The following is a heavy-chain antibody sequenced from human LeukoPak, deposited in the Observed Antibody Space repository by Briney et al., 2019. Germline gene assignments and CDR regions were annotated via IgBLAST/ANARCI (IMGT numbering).Heavy chain of an antibody. CDR1: GGSISSSSYY. CDR2: IYYSGST. Sequence: SETLSLTCTVSGGSISSSSYYWGWIRQPPGKGLEWIGGIYYSGSTYYNPSLKSQVTISVDPSKNQFSLKLSSVTAADTAVYYCARLKVVNDYYYYYGMDVWGQGTTVTVSS. V-gene: IGHV4-39*01. J-gene: IGHJ6*02. D-gene: IGHD2-15*01. CDR3: ARLKVVNDYYYYYGMDV.